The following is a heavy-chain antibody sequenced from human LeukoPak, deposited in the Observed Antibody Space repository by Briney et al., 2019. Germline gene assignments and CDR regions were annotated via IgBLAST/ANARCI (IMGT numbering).Heavy chain of an antibody. J-gene: IGHJ4*02. Sequence: PGESLRLSCAASGFTFSTYEMNWVRQAPGKGLEWVSYIRSSGSIIHYAASVKGRFTISRDNSKNTLYLVMKSLRAEDTAVYYCARDNPSGGSSGWTGLDYWGQGTLVTVSS. CDR1: GFTFSTYE. D-gene: IGHD6-19*01. CDR2: IRSSGSII. V-gene: IGHV3-48*03. CDR3: ARDNPSGGSSGWTGLDY.